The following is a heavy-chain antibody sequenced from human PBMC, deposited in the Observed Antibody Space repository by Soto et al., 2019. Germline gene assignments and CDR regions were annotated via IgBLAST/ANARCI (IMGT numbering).Heavy chain of an antibody. Sequence: QIQLVQSGAEVKKPGASVKVSCKASGYTFTSYGISWVRQAPGQGLEWMGWINGYNGNTNYAQKLQGRVTMTTDTPTTTAYLELRSLRSDDTAVYYCARVRGYDSSGYSPLWGQGTLVTVSS. CDR3: ARVRGYDSSGYSPL. CDR2: INGYNGNT. J-gene: IGHJ4*02. V-gene: IGHV1-18*01. D-gene: IGHD3-22*01. CDR1: GYTFTSYG.